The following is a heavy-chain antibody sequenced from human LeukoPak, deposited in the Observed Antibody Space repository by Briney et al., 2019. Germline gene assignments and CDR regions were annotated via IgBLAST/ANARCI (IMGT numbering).Heavy chain of an antibody. CDR1: GYTFTSYD. V-gene: IGHV1-18*01. J-gene: IGHJ4*02. CDR2: IRSDNGKT. D-gene: IGHD6-19*01. Sequence: AASVKVSCKASGYTFTSYDINWVRQAPGQGLEWMGWIRSDNGKTNYAQKLQGRVTLTTDTTTSTAYMELRSLRSDDTAIYYCARDYSSGWYSVDYWGQGTLITVSS. CDR3: ARDYSSGWYSVDY.